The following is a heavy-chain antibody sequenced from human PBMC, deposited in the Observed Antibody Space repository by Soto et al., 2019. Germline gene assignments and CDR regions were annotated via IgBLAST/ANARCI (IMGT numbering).Heavy chain of an antibody. CDR1: GYTLTTYY. D-gene: IGHD2-21*02. J-gene: IGHJ4*02. V-gene: IGHV1-46*01. CDR3: ARARQILVVSANGYFDY. Sequence: RASVKVSCKASGYTLTTYYMHWVRQAPGQGLEWVGFINPGGGTTSYAQKFQGRVAMTRETSTSTVYMELSRLRSDDTAVYYCARARQILVVSANGYFDYWGQGTLATVSS. CDR2: INPGGGTT.